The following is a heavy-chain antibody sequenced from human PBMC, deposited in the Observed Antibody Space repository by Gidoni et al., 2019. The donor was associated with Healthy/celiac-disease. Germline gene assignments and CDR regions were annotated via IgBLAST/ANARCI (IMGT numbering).Heavy chain of an antibody. V-gene: IGHV1-46*03. CDR3: ARGPPSLRFQRKRYYMDV. CDR1: GYTFTSYY. D-gene: IGHD3-3*01. Sequence: QVQLVQSGAEVKTPGASVKVSCKASGYTFTSYYMHWVRQAPGQGLEWMGIINPSGGSTSDAQKFQGRVTRTRDTSTSTVYMELSSLRSEDTAVYYCARGPPSLRFQRKRYYMDVWGKGTTVTVSS. J-gene: IGHJ6*03. CDR2: INPSGGST.